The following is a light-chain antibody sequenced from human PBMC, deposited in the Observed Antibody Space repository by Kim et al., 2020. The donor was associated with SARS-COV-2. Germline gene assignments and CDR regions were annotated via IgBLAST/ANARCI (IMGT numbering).Light chain of an antibody. CDR1: PSVSSY. Sequence: LSPGESAPLPCRASPSVSSYVAWYQQKPGQAPRLLIYDASNRATGIPARFSGSGSGTDFTLTISSLEPEDFAVYYCQQRSNWPPYTFGQGTKLEI. CDR2: DAS. V-gene: IGKV3-11*01. J-gene: IGKJ2*01. CDR3: QQRSNWPPYT.